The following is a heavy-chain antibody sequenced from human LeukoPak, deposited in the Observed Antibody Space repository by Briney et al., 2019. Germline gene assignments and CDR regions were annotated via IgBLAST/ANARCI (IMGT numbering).Heavy chain of an antibody. CDR2: IYYSGST. CDR1: GGSINNNNYY. CDR3: ARPAYCGGDCYSYYFDY. D-gene: IGHD2-21*02. J-gene: IGHJ4*02. Sequence: SETLSLTCTVSGGSINNNNYYWGWIRQPPGKGLEWIGSIYYSGSTYYNPSLKSRVTISVDTSKNQFSLKLSSVTAADAAVYYCARPAYCGGDCYSYYFDYWGQGTLVTVSS. V-gene: IGHV4-39*07.